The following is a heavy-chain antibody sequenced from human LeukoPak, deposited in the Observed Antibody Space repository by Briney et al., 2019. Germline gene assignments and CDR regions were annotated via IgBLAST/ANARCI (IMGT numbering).Heavy chain of an antibody. Sequence: SETLSLTCAVYGGSFSGYYWSWIRQPPGKGLEWIGEINHSGSTNYNPSLKSRVTISVDTSKNQFSLKLSSVTAADTAVYYCAGPYLSNAFDIWGQGTMVTVSS. CDR2: INHSGST. J-gene: IGHJ3*02. V-gene: IGHV4-34*01. CDR3: AGPYLSNAFDI. CDR1: GGSFSGYY.